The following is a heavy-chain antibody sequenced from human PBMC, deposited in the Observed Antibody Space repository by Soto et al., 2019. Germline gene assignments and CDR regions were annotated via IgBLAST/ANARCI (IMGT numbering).Heavy chain of an antibody. Sequence: EVQLLESGGGLVQPGGSLRLSCAVSGFRYSTYGVTWGRQAPGKGLEWVSGVSGGSGTTHYKDSVRGRFTVTGDNSKNTVYLEMNSLRLEDTAVYYCTRWNGYADYWGQGTLVTVSS. CDR1: GFRYSTYG. V-gene: IGHV3-23*01. D-gene: IGHD1-1*01. J-gene: IGHJ4*02. CDR3: TRWNGYADY. CDR2: VSGGSGTT.